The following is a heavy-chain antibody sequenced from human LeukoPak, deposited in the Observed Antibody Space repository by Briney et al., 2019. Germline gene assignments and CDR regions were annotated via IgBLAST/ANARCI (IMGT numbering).Heavy chain of an antibody. V-gene: IGHV4-59*01. D-gene: IGHD6-19*01. CDR1: GGTISSYY. CDR2: IYYSGST. CDR3: ATGIAVGFDY. Sequence: SETLSLTCTVSGGTISSYYWSWIRQPPGKGLEWIGYIYYSGSTNYNPSLKSRVTISVDTSKNQFSLKLSSVTAADTAVYYCATGIAVGFDYWGQGTLVTVSS. J-gene: IGHJ4*02.